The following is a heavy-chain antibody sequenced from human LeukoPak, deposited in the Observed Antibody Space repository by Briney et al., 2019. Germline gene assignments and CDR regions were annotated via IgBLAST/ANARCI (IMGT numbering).Heavy chain of an antibody. D-gene: IGHD5-12*01. CDR3: VKDKHRDGYTYGVYDS. Sequence: GGSLRLSCAASGFTFSDYCMSWIRQAPGKGLEWVSYISSSGSTIYYADSVKGRFTISRDNAKNSLYLQMNSLRPEDTALYYCVKDKHRDGYTYGVYDSWGQGTLITISS. CDR1: GFTFSDYC. J-gene: IGHJ5*01. V-gene: IGHV3-11*01. CDR2: ISSSGSTI.